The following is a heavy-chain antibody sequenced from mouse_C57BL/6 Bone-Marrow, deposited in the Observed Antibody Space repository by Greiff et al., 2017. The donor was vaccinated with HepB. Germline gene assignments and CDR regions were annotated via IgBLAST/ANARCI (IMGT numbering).Heavy chain of an antibody. V-gene: IGHV14-4*01. D-gene: IGHD1-1*01. CDR1: GFNIKDDY. CDR2: IDPENCDT. CDR3: TTSTAYYYGTH. J-gene: IGHJ2*01. Sequence: VQLQQSGAELVRPGASVKLSCTASGFNIKDDYMHWVKQRPEQGLEWIGWIDPENCDTEYASKFQGKATITADTSSNTAYLQLSSLTSEDTAVYYCTTSTAYYYGTHWGQGTTLTVSS.